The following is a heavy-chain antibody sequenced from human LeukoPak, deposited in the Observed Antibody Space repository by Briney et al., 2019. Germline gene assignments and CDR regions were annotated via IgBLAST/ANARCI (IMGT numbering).Heavy chain of an antibody. CDR2: IYTSGST. CDR1: GGSISSGSYY. Sequence: SETLSLTCTVSGGSISSGSYYWSWIRQPAGEGLEWIGRIYTSGSTNYNPSLKSRVTISVDTSKNQFSLKLSSVTAADTAVYYCARGSGDYVGYYYYYYMDVWGKGTTVTISS. CDR3: ARGSGDYVGYYYYYYMDV. J-gene: IGHJ6*03. V-gene: IGHV4-61*02. D-gene: IGHD4-17*01.